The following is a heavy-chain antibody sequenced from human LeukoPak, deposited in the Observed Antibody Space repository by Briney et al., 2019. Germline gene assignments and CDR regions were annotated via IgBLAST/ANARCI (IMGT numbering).Heavy chain of an antibody. CDR1: GFTFSSYG. V-gene: IGHV3-23*01. CDR3: AKGPPAPYYYDSSGYYGDDYFDY. CDR2: ISGSGGST. J-gene: IGHJ4*02. Sequence: GGSLRLSCAASGFTFSSYGMHWVRQAPGKGLEWVSAISGSGGSTYYADSVKGRFTISRDNSKNTLYLQMNSLRAEDTAVYYCAKGPPAPYYYDSSGYYGDDYFDYWGQGTLVTVSS. D-gene: IGHD3-22*01.